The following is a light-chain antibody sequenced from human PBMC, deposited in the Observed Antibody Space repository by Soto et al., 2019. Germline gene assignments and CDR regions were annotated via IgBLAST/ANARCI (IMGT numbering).Light chain of an antibody. CDR1: SSDVGGYKF. Sequence: QSALTQPASVSGSPGQSITISCTGTSSDVGGYKFVSWYRHHPGKAPKLMIYDVSNRPSGISNRFSGSKSGNTASLTISGLQAEDEADYYCSSYTSSSTDVFGTGNKLTVL. J-gene: IGLJ1*01. CDR2: DVS. V-gene: IGLV2-14*03. CDR3: SSYTSSSTDV.